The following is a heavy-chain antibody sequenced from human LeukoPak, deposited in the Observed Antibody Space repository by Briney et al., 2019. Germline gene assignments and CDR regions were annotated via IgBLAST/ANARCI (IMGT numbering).Heavy chain of an antibody. CDR1: GFTFSSYS. V-gene: IGHV3-21*04. Sequence: KAGGSLRLSCAASGFTFSSYSMNWVRQAPGKGLEWVSSISSSSSYIYYADSVKGRFTISRDNAKNSLYLQMNSLRAEDTAVYYCARVLAESDGTARIFYYYYGMDVWGQGTTVTVSS. J-gene: IGHJ6*02. CDR3: ARVLAESDGTARIFYYYYGMDV. CDR2: ISSSSSYI. D-gene: IGHD5-18*01.